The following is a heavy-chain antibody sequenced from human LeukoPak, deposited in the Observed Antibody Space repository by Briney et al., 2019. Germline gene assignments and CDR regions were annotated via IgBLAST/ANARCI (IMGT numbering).Heavy chain of an antibody. CDR2: INPRGGSA. V-gene: IGHV1-46*01. CDR3: ARGSRTSSTSCYYQV. D-gene: IGHD2-2*01. J-gene: IGHJ4*02. CDR1: GYSFTSYY. Sequence: ASVKVSCKASGYSFTSYYMHWVRQAPGQGLEWMGIINPRGGSASYAQNFQGRVTMTRDTSTSTVYMELSSLRSEDTAVYYCARGSRTSSTSCYYQVWGQGTLVTVSS.